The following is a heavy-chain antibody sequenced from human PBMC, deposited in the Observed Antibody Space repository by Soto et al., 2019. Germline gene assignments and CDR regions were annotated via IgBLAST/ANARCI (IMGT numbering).Heavy chain of an antibody. CDR2: ISVYNSNT. Sequence: ASVKVSCKASGYRFSSYGISWVRQAPGEGLEWMGWISVYNSNTKYAENFQGRVTMTTDTATGTAYMELRTLRSDDTAVYYCARDCQVSLASCGGESCDYWGQGTQVTVSS. CDR3: ARDCQVSLASCGGESCDY. D-gene: IGHD2-21*01. CDR1: GYRFSSYG. J-gene: IGHJ4*02. V-gene: IGHV1-18*01.